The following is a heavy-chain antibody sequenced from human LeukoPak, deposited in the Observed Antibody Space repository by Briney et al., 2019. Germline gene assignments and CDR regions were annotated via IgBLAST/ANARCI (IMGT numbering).Heavy chain of an antibody. CDR3: ARDHSPYYYGSGSQIHDAFGI. Sequence: SVKVSCKASGGTFSSYAIGWVRQAPGQGLEWMGGIIPIFGTANYAQKFQGRVTITADESTSTAYMELSSLRSEDTAVYYCARDHSPYYYGSGSQIHDAFGIWGQGTMVTVSS. D-gene: IGHD3-10*01. CDR2: IIPIFGTA. V-gene: IGHV1-69*13. CDR1: GGTFSSYA. J-gene: IGHJ3*02.